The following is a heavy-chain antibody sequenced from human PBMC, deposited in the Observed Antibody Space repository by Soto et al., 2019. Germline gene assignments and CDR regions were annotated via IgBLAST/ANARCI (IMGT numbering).Heavy chain of an antibody. Sequence: QLQLQESGPGLVKPSETLSLTCTVSGGSISSSSYYWGWIRQPPGKGLEWIGSIYYSGSTYYNPSLRSRVTVPVDLSKNQFSLQLSSVTAADTAVYYCARHPLGPDITMVPLSFDPWGQGTLVAVSS. CDR2: IYYSGST. J-gene: IGHJ5*02. D-gene: IGHD3-10*01. CDR3: ARHPLGPDITMVPLSFDP. CDR1: GGSISSSSYY. V-gene: IGHV4-39*01.